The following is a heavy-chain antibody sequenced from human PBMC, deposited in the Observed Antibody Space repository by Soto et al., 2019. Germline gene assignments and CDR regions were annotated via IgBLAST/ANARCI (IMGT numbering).Heavy chain of an antibody. D-gene: IGHD4-17*01. CDR1: GYTFTSHG. CDR3: PRWAGQTHDYGGHLDN. V-gene: IGHV1-18*04. J-gene: IGHJ4*02. CDR2: IRGYNGNT. Sequence: QVQLVQSGAEVKKPGASVKVSCKASGYTFTSHGISWVRQAPGQGPEWMGWIRGYNGNTNYAQKVHGRVTMTTDTSTSTDYLELRRLTSDDTAVYYCPRWAGQTHDYGGHLDNWGQGTLVTLSS.